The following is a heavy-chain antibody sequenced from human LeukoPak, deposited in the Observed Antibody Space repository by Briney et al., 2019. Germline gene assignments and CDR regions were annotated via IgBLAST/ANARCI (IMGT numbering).Heavy chain of an antibody. J-gene: IGHJ3*02. D-gene: IGHD2-21*01. CDR1: GGSFSGYY. CDR3: ARRRQISGYSPYAFDI. CDR2: IYLSGYT. Sequence: PSETLSLTCAVYGGSFSGYYWSWIRQPPGKGLEWLGNIYLSGYTKSNPSLKSRVTISLDTSKNQFSLRLSSVTAADTAIYYCARRRQISGYSPYAFDIWGQGTMVTVS. V-gene: IGHV4-59*08.